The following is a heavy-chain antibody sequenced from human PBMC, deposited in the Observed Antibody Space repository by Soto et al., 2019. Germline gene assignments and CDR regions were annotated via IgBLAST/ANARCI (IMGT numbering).Heavy chain of an antibody. CDR3: AGGLTGYPIGDYYYMDV. D-gene: IGHD3-9*01. Sequence: GGSLRLSCAASGFTFSSYSMNWVRQAPGKGLEWVSSISSSSSYIYYADSVKGRFTISRDNAKNSLYLQMNSLRAEDTAVYYCAGGLTGYPIGDYYYMDVWGKGTTVTVSS. V-gene: IGHV3-21*01. CDR1: GFTFSSYS. CDR2: ISSSSSYI. J-gene: IGHJ6*03.